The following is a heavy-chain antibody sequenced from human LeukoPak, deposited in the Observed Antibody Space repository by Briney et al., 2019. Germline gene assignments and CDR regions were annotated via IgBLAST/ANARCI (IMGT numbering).Heavy chain of an antibody. CDR2: INHNGEMI. J-gene: IGHJ4*02. CDR1: GFTFSNYV. D-gene: IGHD3-9*01. V-gene: IGHV3-48*02. Sequence: GGSLRLSCAASGFTFSNYVMSWVRQAPGKGLECVSYINHNGEMIFYPDFVKGRFTISRDKAKNSLYQQITSLRDEDTAVYYCARDNDWAFHYWGQGTLVTVSS. CDR3: ARDNDWAFHY.